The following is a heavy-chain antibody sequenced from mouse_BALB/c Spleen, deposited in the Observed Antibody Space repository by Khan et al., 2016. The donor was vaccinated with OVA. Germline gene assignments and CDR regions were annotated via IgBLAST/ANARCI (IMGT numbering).Heavy chain of an antibody. Sequence: VQLQQSGAQLVRPEALVKLSCKASGSNINDYYIHRVKQRLEKGLEWIGWIDPENGKAIYDPKFQGKGSIEADTSSNTGSLQLNSLTSEDTAVYYCATAGYFAWVGYWCQGTLVPVSA. CDR1: GSNINDYY. CDR3: ATAGYFAWVGY. J-gene: IGHJ3*01. V-gene: IGHV14-1*02. D-gene: IGHD2-3*01. CDR2: IDPENGKA.